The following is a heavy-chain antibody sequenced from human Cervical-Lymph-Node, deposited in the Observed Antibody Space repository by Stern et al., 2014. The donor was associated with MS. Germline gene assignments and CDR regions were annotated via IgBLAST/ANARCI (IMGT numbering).Heavy chain of an antibody. CDR2: MNPNNANT. CDR1: GYTFISYD. J-gene: IGHJ6*02. V-gene: IGHV1-8*01. D-gene: IGHD5-18*01. CDR3: VRGGFSYGYGLDA. Sequence: QMQLVQSGSQGRKPGASVKVSCQASGYTFISYDIFWVRQATGQGLEWMGWMNPNNANTGNAQKFQGRVTMTRNISISTAYMELSSLRSDDTAVYYCVRGGFSYGYGLDAWGQGTAVIVSS.